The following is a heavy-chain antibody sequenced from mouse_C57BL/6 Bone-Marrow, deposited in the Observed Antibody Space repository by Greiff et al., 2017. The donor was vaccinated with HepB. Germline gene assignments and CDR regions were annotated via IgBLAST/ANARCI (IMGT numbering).Heavy chain of an antibody. J-gene: IGHJ4*01. Sequence: EVKLVESGGGLVQPGGSMKLSCVASGFTFSNYWMNWVRQSPEKGLEWVAQIRLKSDNYATHYAESVKGRFTISRDDSKSSVYLQMNNLRAEDTGIYYCTGGLWPYAMDYWGQGTSVTVSS. CDR2: IRLKSDNYAT. CDR1: GFTFSNYW. CDR3: TGGLWPYAMDY. D-gene: IGHD1-1*02. V-gene: IGHV6-3*01.